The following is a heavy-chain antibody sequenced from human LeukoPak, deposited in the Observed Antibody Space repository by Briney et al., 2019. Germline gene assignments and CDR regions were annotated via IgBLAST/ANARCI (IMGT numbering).Heavy chain of an antibody. J-gene: IGHJ5*02. CDR1: GFTFSSYG. CDR3: ARVYSGPPGANWFDP. V-gene: IGHV3-30*03. Sequence: GGSLRLSCAASGFTFSSYGMHWVRQAPGKGLEWVAVISYDGSNKYYADSVKGRFTISRDNSKNTLYLQMNSLRAEDTAVYYCARVYSGPPGANWFDPWGQGTLVTVSS. CDR2: ISYDGSNK. D-gene: IGHD6-19*01.